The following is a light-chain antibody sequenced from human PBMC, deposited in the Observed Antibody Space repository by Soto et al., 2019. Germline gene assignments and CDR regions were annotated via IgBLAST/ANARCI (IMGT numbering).Light chain of an antibody. J-gene: IGLJ1*01. Sequence: QSFLTQPPSASGSPVQSVAISCTGTSSDVCGYNYFSWYQQHPGKDPKLMIYEVNKRPSGFPDRFSGSKSGNTASLTVSGLQAEDEADYYRSSYAGXSNVLGTGIKVXV. CDR3: SSYAGXSNV. CDR1: SSDVCGYNY. CDR2: EVN. V-gene: IGLV2-8*01.